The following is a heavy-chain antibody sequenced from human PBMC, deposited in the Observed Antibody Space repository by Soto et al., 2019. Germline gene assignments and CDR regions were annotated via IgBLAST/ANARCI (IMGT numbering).Heavy chain of an antibody. V-gene: IGHV4-31*03. CDR2: IYYSGST. Sequence: TSETLSLTCTVSGGSISSGGYYWSWIRQHQGKGLEWIGYIYYSGSTYYNPSLKSRVTISVDTSKNQFSLKLSSVTAADTAVYYCARVGQGSGSYWLDYWGQGTLVTVSS. J-gene: IGHJ4*02. CDR3: ARVGQGSGSYWLDY. CDR1: GGSISSGGYY. D-gene: IGHD1-26*01.